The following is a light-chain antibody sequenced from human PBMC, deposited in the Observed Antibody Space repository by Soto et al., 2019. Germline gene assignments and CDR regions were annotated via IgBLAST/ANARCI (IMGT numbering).Light chain of an antibody. CDR2: EDN. CDR1: SGSIASGY. J-gene: IGLJ1*01. CDR3: QSYHSSTPYV. V-gene: IGLV6-57*03. Sequence: NFMLTQPHSVSESPGKTVTISCTRSSGSIASGYVQWYQQRPGSAPTTVIYEDNQRPSGVPDRFSGSIDTSSNSASLAISRLKTEDEADYHCQSYHSSTPYVFGTGTKLTVL.